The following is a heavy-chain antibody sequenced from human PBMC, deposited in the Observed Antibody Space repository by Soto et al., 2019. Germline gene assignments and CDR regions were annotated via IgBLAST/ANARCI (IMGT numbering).Heavy chain of an antibody. V-gene: IGHV3-30*03. D-gene: IGHD3-22*01. J-gene: IGHJ6*02. Sequence: PGGSLRLSCAASGFTFSSYGMHWVRQAPGKGLEWVAVISYDGSNKYYADSVKGRFTISRDNSKNTLYLQMNSLRAEDTAVYYCARGDGIVVEQVKNGMDVWGQGTTVTVSS. CDR2: ISYDGSNK. CDR1: GFTFSSYG. CDR3: ARGDGIVVEQVKNGMDV.